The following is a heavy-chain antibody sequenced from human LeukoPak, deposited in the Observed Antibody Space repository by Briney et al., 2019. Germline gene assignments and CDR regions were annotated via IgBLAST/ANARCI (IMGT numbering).Heavy chain of an antibody. D-gene: IGHD6-13*01. CDR1: GYTFTSYG. J-gene: IGHJ3*02. Sequence: ASVKVSCKASGYTFTSYGISWVRQAPGQGLEWMGWISAYNGNTNYAQKLQGRVTLTRDTSVITSYMELSRLTSDDTAVYYCVTSTKYSTSWGAFDIWGQGTMVTVS. CDR2: ISAYNGNT. V-gene: IGHV1-18*01. CDR3: VTSTKYSTSWGAFDI.